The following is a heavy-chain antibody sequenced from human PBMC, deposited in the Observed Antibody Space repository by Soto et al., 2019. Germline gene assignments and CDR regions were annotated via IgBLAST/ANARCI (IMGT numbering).Heavy chain of an antibody. V-gene: IGHV3-30*18. CDR3: AKDGYYYDSSGYLDP. CDR1: GFTFSSYG. D-gene: IGHD3-22*01. J-gene: IGHJ5*02. CDR2: ISYDGSNK. Sequence: QVQLVESGGGVVQPGRSLRLSCAASGFTFSSYGMHWVRQAPGKGLEWVAVISYDGSNKYYADSVKGRFTISRANSKNTLYLQMNSLRAEDTAVYYCAKDGYYYDSSGYLDPWGQGTLVTFSS.